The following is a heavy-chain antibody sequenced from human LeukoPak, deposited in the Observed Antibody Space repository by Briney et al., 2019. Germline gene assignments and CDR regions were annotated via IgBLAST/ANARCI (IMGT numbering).Heavy chain of an antibody. D-gene: IGHD5-18*01. J-gene: IGHJ3*02. CDR3: AKLVDTAMVEDAFDI. CDR1: GFTFSSYS. V-gene: IGHV3-33*06. Sequence: VGCLRLSSAASGFTFSSYSMHWGRQAPRKGLGWGAVIWYDGSNKNYADSVKGRFTISRENSKNTLYLQMNSLRAEDTAVYYCAKLVDTAMVEDAFDIWGQGTMVSVSS. CDR2: IWYDGSNK.